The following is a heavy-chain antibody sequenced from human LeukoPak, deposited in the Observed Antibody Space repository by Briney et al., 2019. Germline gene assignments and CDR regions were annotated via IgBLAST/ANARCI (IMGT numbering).Heavy chain of an antibody. CDR3: AKGALHIVVVTAIGNYFDY. V-gene: IGHV3-9*01. D-gene: IGHD2-21*02. CDR2: ISWNSGSI. J-gene: IGHJ4*02. Sequence: PGGSLRLSCAASGFTFDDYAMHWVRQAPGKGLEWVSGISWNSGSIGYADSVKGRFTISRDNAKNSLYLQMNSLRAEDTALYYCAKGALHIVVVTAIGNYFDYWGQGTLVTVSS. CDR1: GFTFDDYA.